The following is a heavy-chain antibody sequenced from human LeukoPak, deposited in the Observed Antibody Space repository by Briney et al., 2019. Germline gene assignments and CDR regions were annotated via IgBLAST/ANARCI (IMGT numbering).Heavy chain of an antibody. D-gene: IGHD3-9*01. V-gene: IGHV1-69*13. Sequence: SVKVFFKASGGTFSSYAISWVRQAPGQGLEWMGGIIPIIGTANYAQKFQGRVTITADESTSTAYMELSSLRSEDTAVYYCARDVKYYDILTGYAPKHNPDAFDIWGQGTMVTVSS. J-gene: IGHJ3*02. CDR2: IIPIIGTA. CDR3: ARDVKYYDILTGYAPKHNPDAFDI. CDR1: GGTFSSYA.